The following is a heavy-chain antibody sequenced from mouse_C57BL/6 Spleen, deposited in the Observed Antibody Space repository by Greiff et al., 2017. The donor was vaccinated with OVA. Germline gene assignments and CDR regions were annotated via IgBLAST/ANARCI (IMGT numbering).Heavy chain of an antibody. CDR3: ARIYDGYPHYFDY. V-gene: IGHV1-82*01. D-gene: IGHD2-3*01. CDR2: IYPGDGDT. CDR1: GYAFSSSW. J-gene: IGHJ2*01. Sequence: VKLMESGPELVKPGASVKISCKASGYAFSSSWLNWVKQRPGKGLEWIGRIYPGDGDTNYNGKFKGKATLTADKSSSTAYMQLSSLTSEDSAVYFCARIYDGYPHYFDYWGQGTTLTVSS.